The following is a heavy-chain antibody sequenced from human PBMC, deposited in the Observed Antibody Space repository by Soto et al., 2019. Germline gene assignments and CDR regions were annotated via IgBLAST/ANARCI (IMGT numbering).Heavy chain of an antibody. D-gene: IGHD2-15*01. V-gene: IGHV3-21*01. Sequence: WGSLRLSCPPSGFTCSTYSMNWVRQAPWKGVEWVSSISSSSSYIYYADSVKGRFTISRDNDKNSLYLQMDSLRAEDTAVYYCARWGDIVVAVAATAGYYGMDVWGQGTTVTVS. CDR2: ISSSSSYI. J-gene: IGHJ6*02. CDR1: GFTCSTYS. CDR3: ARWGDIVVAVAATAGYYGMDV.